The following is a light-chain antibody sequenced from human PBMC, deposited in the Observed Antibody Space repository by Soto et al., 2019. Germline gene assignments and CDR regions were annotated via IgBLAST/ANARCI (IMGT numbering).Light chain of an antibody. CDR3: SSYTSASTPLV. CDR1: GSDVGGYNY. V-gene: IGLV2-14*01. J-gene: IGLJ2*01. Sequence: QSALTQPASVSGSPGQSITISCTGTGSDVGGYNYVSWYQQHPGKAPKVMIYDVSNRPSGVSNRFSGSKSGNTASLTISGLLAEDEADYYCSSYTSASTPLVFGGGTQLTVL. CDR2: DVS.